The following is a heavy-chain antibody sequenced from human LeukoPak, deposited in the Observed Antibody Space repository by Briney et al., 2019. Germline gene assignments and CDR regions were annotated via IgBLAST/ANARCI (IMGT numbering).Heavy chain of an antibody. J-gene: IGHJ5*02. CDR2: INHSGST. D-gene: IGHD2-2*01. V-gene: IGHV4-34*01. CDR1: GGSFSGYY. CDR3: ARGNVVVPAAIPNWFDP. Sequence: SETLSLTCAVYGGSFSGYYCSWIRQPPGKGLEWIGEINHSGSTNYNPSLKSRVTISVDTSKNQFSLKLSSVTAADTAVYYCARGNVVVPAAIPNWFDPWGQGTLVTVSS.